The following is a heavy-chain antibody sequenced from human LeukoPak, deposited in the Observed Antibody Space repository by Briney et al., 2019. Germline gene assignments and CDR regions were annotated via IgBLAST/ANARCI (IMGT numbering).Heavy chain of an antibody. D-gene: IGHD5-18*01. CDR3: AKEHVDTAMGFDY. J-gene: IGHJ4*02. CDR2: ISSSGSTI. V-gene: IGHV3-11*04. Sequence: GGSLRLSCAASGFTFSDYYMNWIRQAPGKGLEWVSYISSSGSTIYYADSVKGRFTISRDNAKNSLYLQMNSLRAEDTAVYYCAKEHVDTAMGFDYWGQGTLVTVSS. CDR1: GFTFSDYY.